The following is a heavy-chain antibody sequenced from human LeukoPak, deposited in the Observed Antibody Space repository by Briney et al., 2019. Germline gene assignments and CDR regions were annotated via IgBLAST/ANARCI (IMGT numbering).Heavy chain of an antibody. Sequence: ASVKVSRKASGYTFTSYAMHWVRQAPGQRLEWMGWINAGNGNTKYSQKFQGRVTITRDTSASTAYMELSSLRSEDTAVYYCARDIYAVTNDAFDIWGQGTMVTVSS. V-gene: IGHV1-3*01. D-gene: IGHD4-17*01. CDR3: ARDIYAVTNDAFDI. CDR1: GYTFTSYA. J-gene: IGHJ3*02. CDR2: INAGNGNT.